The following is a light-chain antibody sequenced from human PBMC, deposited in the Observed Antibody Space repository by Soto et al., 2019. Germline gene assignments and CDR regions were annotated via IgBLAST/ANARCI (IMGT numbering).Light chain of an antibody. CDR3: QQYGRSPWT. Sequence: EIVLTQSPGTLSLSPGERATLSCRASQSVSNSYLAWYQQKPGQAPRLLIYGASSRATGIPDRFSGSGSGTDFALTISRLELEDFAVYHCQQYGRSPWTFGQGTKV. CDR2: GAS. CDR1: QSVSNSY. J-gene: IGKJ1*01. V-gene: IGKV3-20*01.